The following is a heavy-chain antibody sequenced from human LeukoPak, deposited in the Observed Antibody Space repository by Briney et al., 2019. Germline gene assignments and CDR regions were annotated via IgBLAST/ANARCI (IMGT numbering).Heavy chain of an antibody. CDR2: INPNSGGT. CDR3: AREVGDGYNSNGH. D-gene: IGHD5-24*01. V-gene: IGHV1-2*02. Sequence: GAAVKVSCKASGYTFTGYYMHWVRQAPGQGLEWMGWINPNSGGTNYAQKFQGRVTMTRDTSISTAYMELSRLRSDDTAVYYCAREVGDGYNSNGHWGQGTLVTVSS. J-gene: IGHJ4*02. CDR1: GYTFTGYY.